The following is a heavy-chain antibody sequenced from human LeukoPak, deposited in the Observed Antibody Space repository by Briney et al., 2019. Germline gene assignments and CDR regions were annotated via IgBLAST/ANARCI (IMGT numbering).Heavy chain of an antibody. CDR2: IYTSGTT. CDR3: ANLDGTYAFDI. CDR1: GGSISSSSYY. J-gene: IGHJ3*02. Sequence: SETLSLTCTVSGGSISSSSYYWSWIRQPAGKGLEWIGRIYTSGTTNYNPSLKSRVTMSVDTSKNQFSLKLSSVTAADTAVYYCANLDGTYAFDIWGQGTMVTVSS. V-gene: IGHV4-61*02.